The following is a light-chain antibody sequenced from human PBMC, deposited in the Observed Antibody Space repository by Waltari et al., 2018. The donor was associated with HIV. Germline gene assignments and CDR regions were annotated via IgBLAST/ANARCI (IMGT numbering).Light chain of an antibody. CDR1: SSDVGDSKY. J-gene: IGLJ3*02. V-gene: IGLV2-14*01. Sequence: QSALTQPASVSGSPGQSITISCTATSSDVGDSKYVSWYQQYPGKAPKLMIYEVKNRPSGVSNRFSGSKSGHTASLTISGLQTEDEGDYYCSSYTTSSTVVFGGGTKLTVL. CDR3: SSYTTSSTVV. CDR2: EVK.